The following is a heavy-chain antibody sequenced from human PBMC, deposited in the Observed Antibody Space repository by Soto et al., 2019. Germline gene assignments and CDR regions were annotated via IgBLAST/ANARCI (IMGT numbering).Heavy chain of an antibody. CDR2: ITAGGSST. V-gene: IGHV3-23*01. CDR1: GFTFSSYA. CDR3: AKVGSGSYYYFDF. J-gene: IGHJ4*02. D-gene: IGHD1-26*01. Sequence: GSLRLSCAASGFTFSSYAMTWVRQAPGKGLEWVSSITAGGSSTYYGDSVKGRFTISRDNSKNTLSLQMNSLRAADTAVYYCAKVGSGSYYYFDFWGQGTLVTVSS.